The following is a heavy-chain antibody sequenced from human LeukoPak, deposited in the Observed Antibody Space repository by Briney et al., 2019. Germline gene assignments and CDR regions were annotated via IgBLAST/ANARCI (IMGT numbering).Heavy chain of an antibody. CDR3: ARNSIEGATRFDF. CDR2: IKSAGSTT. D-gene: IGHD1-26*01. J-gene: IGHJ4*02. Sequence: GGPLRLPCGASGFTSSSHWMHWVRQAPGKGLVWVSRIKSAGSTTNYADSVKDRFTISRDNAKNMLYLQMNSLRDEDTAIYYCARNSIEGATRFDFWGQGTLVTVSS. V-gene: IGHV3-74*01. CDR1: GFTSSSHW.